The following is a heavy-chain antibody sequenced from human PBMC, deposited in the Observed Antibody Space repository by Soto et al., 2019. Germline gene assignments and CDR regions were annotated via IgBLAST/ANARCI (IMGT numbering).Heavy chain of an antibody. CDR2: TTYDGSFQ. V-gene: IGHV3-30*18. CDR1: GFNFDNYG. CDR3: AKERVGGTFYTPLAF. J-gene: IGHJ4*02. Sequence: SLRLSCQASGFNFDNYGMHWVRQAPGKGLEWVAVTTYDGSFQYYADSVKGRFTISRDNSKNTLSLHLNTLKPEDTAVYHCAKERVGGTFYTPLAFWGQGTLVTVSS. D-gene: IGHD1-7*01.